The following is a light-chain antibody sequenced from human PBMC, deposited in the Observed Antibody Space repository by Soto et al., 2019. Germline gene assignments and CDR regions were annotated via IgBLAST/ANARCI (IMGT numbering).Light chain of an antibody. CDR3: SSYASSNNLV. CDR2: EVS. Sequence: QSVLTQPASASGSPGQSITISCTGTSSDVGGYNYVSWYQQHPGKAPKLMIYEVSKRPSGVPNRFSGSKSGNTASLTVSGLQAEDEADYYCSSYASSNNLVFGGGTKLTVL. V-gene: IGLV2-8*01. CDR1: SSDVGGYNY. J-gene: IGLJ2*01.